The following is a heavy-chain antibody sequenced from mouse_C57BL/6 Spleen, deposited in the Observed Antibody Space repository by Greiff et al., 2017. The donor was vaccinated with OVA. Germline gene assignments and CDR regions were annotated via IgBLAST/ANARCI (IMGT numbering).Heavy chain of an antibody. CDR2: IYPGDGDT. V-gene: IGHV1-82*01. CDR3: ARGLVACYAMDY. CDR1: GYAFSSSW. Sequence: QVQLQQSGPELVKPGASVKISCKASGYAFSSSWMNWVKQRPGKGLEWIGRIYPGDGDTNYNGKFKGKATMTADNSSSTAYMQLSSLTSEVSAVDFCARGLVACYAMDYWGQGTSVTVSS. J-gene: IGHJ4*01. D-gene: IGHD3-1*01.